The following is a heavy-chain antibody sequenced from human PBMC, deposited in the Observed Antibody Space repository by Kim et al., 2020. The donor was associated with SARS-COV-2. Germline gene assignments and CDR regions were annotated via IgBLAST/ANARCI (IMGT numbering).Heavy chain of an antibody. CDR1: GYTFTGYY. CDR3: AGKVRYSNASPNHNWFDP. V-gene: IGHV1-2*02. D-gene: IGHD4-4*01. J-gene: IGHJ5*02. Sequence: ASVKVSCKASGYTFTGYYLHWVRQAPGQGLEWMGWINPKSGDTDYAQKFQGRVTMTRETSISTAYMELSRLRSDDTAVYYCAGKVRYSNASPNHNWFDPWGQGTLVTVSS. CDR2: INPKSGDT.